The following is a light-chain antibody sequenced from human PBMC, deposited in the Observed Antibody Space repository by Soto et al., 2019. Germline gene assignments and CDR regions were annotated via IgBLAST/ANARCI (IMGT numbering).Light chain of an antibody. CDR1: SSDVGGYNY. V-gene: IGLV2-8*01. CDR2: EVT. J-gene: IGLJ1*01. Sequence: QSALTQPPSASGSPGQSVTISCTGTSSDVGGYNYVYWYQQHPGKAPKLMIYEVTKRPSGVPDRFSGSKSGNMASLTVSGLQAEDEADYYCSSYADSNSYVFGTGTKLTVL. CDR3: SSYADSNSYV.